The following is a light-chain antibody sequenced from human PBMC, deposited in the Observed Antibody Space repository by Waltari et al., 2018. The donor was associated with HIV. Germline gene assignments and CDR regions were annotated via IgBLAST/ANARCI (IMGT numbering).Light chain of an antibody. CDR3: QQYESWPPGPLT. V-gene: IGKV3-15*01. CDR2: DAT. CDR1: QGIRGN. J-gene: IGKJ4*01. Sequence: EIVVTQSPATLSLSPGERGTVSCRASQGIRGNLAWYQLKSGQAPRLLIFDATTRATGVPARFDGSASGNEFTLTINNVRAEDFGFYYCQQYESWPPGPLTFGGGTRVEIK.